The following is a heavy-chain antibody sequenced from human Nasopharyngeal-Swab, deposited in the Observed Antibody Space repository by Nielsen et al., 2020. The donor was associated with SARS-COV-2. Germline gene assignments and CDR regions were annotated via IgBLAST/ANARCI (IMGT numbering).Heavy chain of an antibody. CDR3: ARWVEAIRAYGMDV. Sequence: ASVKVSCKASGYTFTSYAISWVRQTPGQGLEWMGWISAYNGNTNYAQKFQDRVTMTTDTSTSTAYMELRSLRSDDTAVYYCARWVEAIRAYGMDVWGQGTTVTVSS. CDR2: ISAYNGNT. J-gene: IGHJ6*02. CDR1: GYTFTSYA. V-gene: IGHV1-18*01. D-gene: IGHD1-26*01.